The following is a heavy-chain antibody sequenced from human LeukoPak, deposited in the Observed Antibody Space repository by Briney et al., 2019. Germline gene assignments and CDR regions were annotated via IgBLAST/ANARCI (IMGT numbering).Heavy chain of an antibody. J-gene: IGHJ4*02. D-gene: IGHD3-16*01. V-gene: IGHV1-18*01. CDR1: GYTFTSYG. Sequence: ASVKVSCKASGYTFTSYGISWVRQAPGQGLEWLGWISAYTANTNYAQRLQGRVTMTTDTSTSTAYMELRSLRSDDTAVYYCARFYYDYLWGSWRCHDYWGRGTLVTVSS. CDR3: ARFYYDYLWGSWRCHDY. CDR2: ISAYTANT.